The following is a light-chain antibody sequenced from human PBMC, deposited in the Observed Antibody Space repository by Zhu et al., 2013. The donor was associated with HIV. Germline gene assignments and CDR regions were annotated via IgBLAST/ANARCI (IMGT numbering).Light chain of an antibody. V-gene: IGKV3-15*01. CDR2: DAS. CDR3: QQYGNSFRT. CDR1: RDLKTN. J-gene: IGKJ1*01. Sequence: TQSPATLSVSLGDRVTLSCRAGRDLKTNLAWYQQKPGQAPRLLVEDASFRATGVPDRFIGSGSGTQFTLTISSLQSEDFGMYYCQQYGNSFRTFGQGTKVEIK.